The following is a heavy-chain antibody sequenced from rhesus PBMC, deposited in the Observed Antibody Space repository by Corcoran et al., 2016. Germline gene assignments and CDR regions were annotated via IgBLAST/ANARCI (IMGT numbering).Heavy chain of an antibody. Sequence: EVQLVESGGGLVQPGGSLRLSCAASGFTFSDYYMSWVRQAPGKGLEWVSSIIISSPYIYSADSVKGRFTISRDNAKNSLSLQMNSLKTEDTAVYYCTRSLSGYSYGYFDYWGQGVLVTVSS. D-gene: IGHD5-24*01. CDR3: TRSLSGYSYGYFDY. CDR2: IIISSPYI. J-gene: IGHJ4*01. CDR1: GFTFSDYY. V-gene: IGHV3S16*01.